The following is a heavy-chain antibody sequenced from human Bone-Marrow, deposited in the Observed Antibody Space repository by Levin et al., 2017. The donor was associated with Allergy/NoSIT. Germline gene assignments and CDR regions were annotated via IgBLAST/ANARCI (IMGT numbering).Heavy chain of an antibody. V-gene: IGHV2-70*04. CDR1: GFSLSTSGMR. J-gene: IGHJ4*02. CDR3: ARISSRDCSTTSCHFDY. Sequence: GSGPTLVKPTQTLTLTCTFSGFSLSTSGMRVSWIRQPPGKALEWLARIDWDEDKSYRTSLKTRLTISKDTSKNQVVLTMTNMDPVDTATYYCARISSRDCSTTSCHFDYWGQGTLVAVSS. CDR2: IDWDEDK. D-gene: IGHD2-2*01.